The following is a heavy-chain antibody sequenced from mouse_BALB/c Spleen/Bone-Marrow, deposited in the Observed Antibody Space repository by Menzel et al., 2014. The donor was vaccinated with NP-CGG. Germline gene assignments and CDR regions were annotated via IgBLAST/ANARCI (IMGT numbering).Heavy chain of an antibody. D-gene: IGHD2-1*01. V-gene: IGHV1S81*02. CDR1: GFTFTGYW. Sequence: QVQLQQSGDELVKPGASVKLSCMASGFTFTGYWIHWVKQRSGQGPEWIGEINPSNGRTNYNEKFKSKATLTVDKSSSTAYMQHSSLTSEDSAVYYCARDGNYRYAMDYWGQGTSVTVSS. J-gene: IGHJ4*01. CDR2: INPSNGRT. CDR3: ARDGNYRYAMDY.